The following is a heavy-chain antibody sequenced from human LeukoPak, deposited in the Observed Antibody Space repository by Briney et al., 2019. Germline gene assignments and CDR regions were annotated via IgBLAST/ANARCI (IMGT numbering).Heavy chain of an antibody. Sequence: ASVKVSCKASGYTFTGYYMHWVRQAPGQGLEWMGWINPNSGGTNYAQKFQGRVTMTRDTSTSTAYMELSRLRSDDTAVYYCARDLFGIVVVPAAMGYWGQGTLVTVSS. D-gene: IGHD2-2*01. V-gene: IGHV1-2*02. J-gene: IGHJ4*02. CDR1: GYTFTGYY. CDR3: ARDLFGIVVVPAAMGY. CDR2: INPNSGGT.